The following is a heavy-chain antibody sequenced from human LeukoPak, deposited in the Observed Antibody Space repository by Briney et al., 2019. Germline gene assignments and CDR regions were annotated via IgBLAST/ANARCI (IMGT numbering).Heavy chain of an antibody. CDR1: GGSISSSSYY. CDR3: ARRRGWLQLSHFDY. V-gene: IGHV4-39*01. D-gene: IGHD5-24*01. Sequence: PSETLSLTCTVSGGSISSSSYYWGWIRQPPGKGLEWIGSIYYSGSTYYNPSLKSRVTISVDTSKNQFSLKLSSVTAADTAVYYCARRRGWLQLSHFDYWGQGTLVTVSS. CDR2: IYYSGST. J-gene: IGHJ4*02.